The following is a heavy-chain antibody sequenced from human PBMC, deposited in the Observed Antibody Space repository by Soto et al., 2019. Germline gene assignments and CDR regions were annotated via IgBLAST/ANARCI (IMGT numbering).Heavy chain of an antibody. J-gene: IGHJ4*02. CDR2: ISGSRSYI. D-gene: IGHD2-2*01. CDR3: ARGSGPAQY. V-gene: IGHV3-21*01. Sequence: EVELVESGGGLVKPGGSLRLSCAASGFPFSTYTMNWVRQAPGKGLEWVSCISGSRSYIYYADSVKGRFTISRDNAKNSRYLQVNSLRAEDTAVYYCARGSGPAQYWGQGTLVTVSS. CDR1: GFPFSTYT.